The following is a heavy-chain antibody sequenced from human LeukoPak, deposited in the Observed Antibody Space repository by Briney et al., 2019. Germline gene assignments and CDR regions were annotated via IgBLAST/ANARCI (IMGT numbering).Heavy chain of an antibody. Sequence: ASVKVSCKASGYTFTNYDINWVRQATGQGLEWMGWMNPNSGNTGYAQKFQGRVTMTRNTSISTAYMELSSLRSEDTAVYYCARGAPYDWDDAFDIWGQGTMVTVSS. CDR3: ARGAPYDWDDAFDI. D-gene: IGHD3-9*01. CDR1: GYTFTNYD. J-gene: IGHJ3*02. CDR2: MNPNSGNT. V-gene: IGHV1-8*02.